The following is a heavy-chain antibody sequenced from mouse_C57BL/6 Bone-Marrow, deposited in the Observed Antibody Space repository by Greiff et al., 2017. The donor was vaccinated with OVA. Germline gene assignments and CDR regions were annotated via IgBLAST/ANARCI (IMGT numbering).Heavy chain of an antibody. V-gene: IGHV10-1*01. CDR1: GFSFNTYA. CDR2: IRSKSNNYAT. J-gene: IGHJ3*01. CDR3: VRQTYYGAPFAY. D-gene: IGHD1-2*01. Sequence: EAGGGLVQPKGSLKLSCAASGFSFNTYAMNWVRQAPGKGLEWVARIRSKSNNYATYYADSVKDRFTISRDDSESMLYLQMNNLKTEDTAMYYCVRQTYYGAPFAYWGQGTLVTVSA.